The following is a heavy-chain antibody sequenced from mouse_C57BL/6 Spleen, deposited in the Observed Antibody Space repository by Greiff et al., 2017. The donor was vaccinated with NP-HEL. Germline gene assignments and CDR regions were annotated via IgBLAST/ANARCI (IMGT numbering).Heavy chain of an antibody. CDR1: GYSITSGYY. Sequence: VQLKESGPGLVKPSQSLSLTCSVTGYSITSGYYWNWIRQFPGNHLEWMGFISYDGSNNYNPSLKNRISITRDTSKNQFFLKLNSVTTEDTATYYCAKKLRLYYAMDYWGQGTSVTVSS. CDR2: ISYDGSN. D-gene: IGHD4-1*01. CDR3: AKKLRLYYAMDY. J-gene: IGHJ4*01. V-gene: IGHV3-6*01.